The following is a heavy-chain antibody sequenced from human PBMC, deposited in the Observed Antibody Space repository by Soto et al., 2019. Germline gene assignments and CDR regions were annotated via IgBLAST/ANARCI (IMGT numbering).Heavy chain of an antibody. Sequence: TSETLSLTCTVSGGSISSYYWSWIRQPPGKGLEWIGYIYYSGSTNYNPSLKSRVTISVDTSKNQFSLKLSSVTAADTAVYYCARVRDSGYDWRFDYWGQGTLVTVSS. J-gene: IGHJ4*02. D-gene: IGHD5-12*01. CDR2: IYYSGST. CDR3: ARVRDSGYDWRFDY. CDR1: GGSISSYY. V-gene: IGHV4-59*01.